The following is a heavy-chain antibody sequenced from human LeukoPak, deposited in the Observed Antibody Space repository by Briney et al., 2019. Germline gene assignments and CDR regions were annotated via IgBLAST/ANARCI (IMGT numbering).Heavy chain of an antibody. CDR1: GYSFTSYW. CDR3: ARRNYDFWSGAGGYGMDV. D-gene: IGHD3-3*01. V-gene: IGHV5-10-1*01. CDR2: IDPSDSYT. J-gene: IGHJ6*02. Sequence: KPGESLKISCKGSGYSFTSYWISWVRQMPGKGLEWMGRIDPSDSYTNYSPSFQGHVTISADKSISTAYLQWSSLKASDTAMYYCARRNYDFWSGAGGYGMDVWGQGTTVTVSS.